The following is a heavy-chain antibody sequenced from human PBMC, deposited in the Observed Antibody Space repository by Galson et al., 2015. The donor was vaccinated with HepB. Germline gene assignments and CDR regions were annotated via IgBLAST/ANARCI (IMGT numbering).Heavy chain of an antibody. J-gene: IGHJ6*02. Sequence: SVKVSCKASGYTFTGYYMHWVRQAPGQGLEWMGRINPNSGGTNYAQKFQGRVTMTRDTSISTAYMELSRLRSDDTAVYYCARDLTYYDILTGYTKKQYYYGMDVWGHGTTVTVSS. V-gene: IGHV1-2*06. CDR2: INPNSGGT. CDR3: ARDLTYYDILTGYTKKQYYYGMDV. D-gene: IGHD3-9*01. CDR1: GYTFTGYY.